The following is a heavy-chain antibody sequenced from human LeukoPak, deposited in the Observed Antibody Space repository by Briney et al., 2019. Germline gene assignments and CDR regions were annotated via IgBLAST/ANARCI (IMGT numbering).Heavy chain of an antibody. D-gene: IGHD5-24*01. J-gene: IGHJ4*02. CDR3: ARDDLEMATPPRY. Sequence: GASVKVSCRASGYTFTRYGISWARQAPGRGLEWMGWISTDNGNTNYVQNLQGRVSMTRDTFTSSVYMELRSLRSDDTAVYYCARDDLEMATPPRYWGQGTLGTVSS. CDR2: ISTDNGNT. CDR1: GYTFTRYG. V-gene: IGHV1-18*01.